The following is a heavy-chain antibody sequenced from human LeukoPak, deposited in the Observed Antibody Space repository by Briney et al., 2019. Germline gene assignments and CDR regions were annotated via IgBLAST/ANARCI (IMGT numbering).Heavy chain of an antibody. D-gene: IGHD3-10*01. CDR2: ISGSGGST. CDR1: GFSFSSYA. J-gene: IGHJ6*02. V-gene: IGHV3-23*01. CDR3: ARRALSYYYYGMDV. Sequence: GGSLRLSCAVSGFSFSSYAMSWVRLAPGKGLEWVSGISGSGGSTYYAESVKGRFTISRDNSKNTLYLQMNSLRADDTAVYYCARRALSYYYYGMDVWGQGTTVTVSS.